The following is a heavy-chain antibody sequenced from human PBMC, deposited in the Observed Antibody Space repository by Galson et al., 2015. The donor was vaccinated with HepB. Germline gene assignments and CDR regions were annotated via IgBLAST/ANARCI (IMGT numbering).Heavy chain of an antibody. J-gene: IGHJ4*02. Sequence: SLRLSCAASGFTFSDYYMSWIRQAPGKGLEWVSYISSSSSYTNYADSVKGRFTISRDNAKNSLYLQMNSLRAEDTAVYYCASTERGYSYGPENFDYWGQGTLVTVSS. V-gene: IGHV3-11*03. CDR2: ISSSSSYT. CDR3: ASTERGYSYGPENFDY. CDR1: GFTFSDYY. D-gene: IGHD5-18*01.